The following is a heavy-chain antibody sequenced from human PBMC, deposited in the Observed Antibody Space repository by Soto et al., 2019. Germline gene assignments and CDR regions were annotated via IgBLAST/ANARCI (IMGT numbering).Heavy chain of an antibody. V-gene: IGHV4-59*01. Sequence: PSETLSLTCTVSGGSISSYYWSWIRQPPGKGLEWIGYIYYSGSTNYNPSLKSRVTISVDTSKNQFSLKLSSVTAADTAVYYCARDPGRITIFGVSPLDYYGMDVWGQGTTVTVSS. D-gene: IGHD3-3*01. CDR2: IYYSGST. CDR1: GGSISSYY. J-gene: IGHJ6*02. CDR3: ARDPGRITIFGVSPLDYYGMDV.